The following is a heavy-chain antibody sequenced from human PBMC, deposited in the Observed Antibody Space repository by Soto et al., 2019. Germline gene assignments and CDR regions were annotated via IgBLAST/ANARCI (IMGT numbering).Heavy chain of an antibody. CDR3: ARDDILSCYLTLSDLFAI. J-gene: IGHJ3*02. D-gene: IGHD3-9*01. V-gene: IGHV1-18*01. CDR1: GYTFTSYG. CDR2: ISAYNGNT. Sequence: ASVKVSCKASGYTFTSYGISWVRQAPGQGLEWMGWISAYNGNTNYAQKLQGRVTMTTDTSTSTAYMELRSLRSDDTAVYYCARDDILSCYLTLSDLFAICGQRTIVTVSS.